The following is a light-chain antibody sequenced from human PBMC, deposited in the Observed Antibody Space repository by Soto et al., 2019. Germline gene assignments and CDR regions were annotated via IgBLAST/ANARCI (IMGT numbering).Light chain of an antibody. V-gene: IGLV1-47*01. CDR2: KSD. J-gene: IGLJ2*01. CDR3: ATWDDGLSGVL. Sequence: QSVLTQPPSASGTPGQMVSITCSGSDSNIGSNSVHWYQQVPGMAPKLLVYKSDQRPSGVPDRFSGSKSVTSASLAISGLRAEDEAEYYCATWDDGLSGVLFGGGTKLTVL. CDR1: DSNIGSNS.